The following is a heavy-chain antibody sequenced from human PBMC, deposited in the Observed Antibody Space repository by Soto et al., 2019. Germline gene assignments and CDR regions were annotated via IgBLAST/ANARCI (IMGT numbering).Heavy chain of an antibody. CDR1: GFTFSSYA. D-gene: IGHD3-3*01. CDR3: ARDLGATYYDFWSGSYGMDV. J-gene: IGHJ6*02. V-gene: IGHV3-30-3*01. Sequence: GGSLRLSCAASGFTFSSYAMHWVRQAPGKGLEWVAVISYDGSNKYYADSVKGRFTISRDNSKNTLYLQMNRLRAEDTAVYYCARDLGATYYDFWSGSYGMDVWGQGTTVTVSS. CDR2: ISYDGSNK.